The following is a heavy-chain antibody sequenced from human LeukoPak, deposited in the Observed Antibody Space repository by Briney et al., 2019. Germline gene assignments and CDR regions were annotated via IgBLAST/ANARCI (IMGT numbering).Heavy chain of an antibody. CDR2: INQSGST. D-gene: IGHD2-2*01. CDR3: ARDRYCSSTSCCGHWFDP. CDR1: GGSFTGYY. J-gene: IGHJ5*02. Sequence: PPQRLSLTCAVYGGSFTGYYRSWIRHPPGEGLEWIVEINQSGSTNTNPSPKSRVTLSVDTSKNQFSLKLSSVTAADTAVYYCARDRYCSSTSCCGHWFDPWGQGTLVTVPS. V-gene: IGHV4-34*01.